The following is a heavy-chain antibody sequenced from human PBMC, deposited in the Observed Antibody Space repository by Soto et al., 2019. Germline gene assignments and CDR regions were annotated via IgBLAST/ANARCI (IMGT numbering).Heavy chain of an antibody. Sequence: LKLPSKGSGYSFAGYWITWVRQKPGKGLEWMGRIDPSDSQTYYSPSFRGHVTISVTKSITTVFLQWSSLRASDTAMYYCARQIYDSDTGPNFQYYFDSWGQGTPVTVAS. D-gene: IGHD3-22*01. CDR2: IDPSDSQT. CDR3: ARQIYDSDTGPNFQYYFDS. J-gene: IGHJ4*02. V-gene: IGHV5-10-1*01. CDR1: GYSFAGYW.